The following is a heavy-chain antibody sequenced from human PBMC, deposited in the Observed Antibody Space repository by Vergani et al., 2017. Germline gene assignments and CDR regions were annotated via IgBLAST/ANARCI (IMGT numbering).Heavy chain of an antibody. V-gene: IGHV3-48*03. CDR2: ISSSGSTI. CDR3: ARTGDLWDFDY. D-gene: IGHD7-27*01. CDR1: GFTFSSYE. Sequence: EVQLVESGGGLVQPGGSLRLSCAASGFTFSSYEMNWVRQAPGKGLEWVSYISSSGSTIYYADSVKGRFTISRDNAKNSLNLQMNSLRAEDTAVYYCARTGDLWDFDYWGQGTLVTVSS. J-gene: IGHJ4*02.